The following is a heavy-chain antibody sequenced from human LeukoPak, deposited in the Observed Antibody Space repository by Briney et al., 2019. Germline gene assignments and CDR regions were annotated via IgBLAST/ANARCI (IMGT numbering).Heavy chain of an antibody. Sequence: SETLSLTCAVYGGSFSGSYWSWIRQPPGKGLEWIGEINHSGSTNYNPSLKSRVTMSVDTSKNQISLKVNSVTAADTAVYYCARESYSSSYLFDFWGQGTLVTVSS. V-gene: IGHV4-34*01. CDR3: ARESYSSSYLFDF. CDR1: GGSFSGSY. J-gene: IGHJ4*02. CDR2: INHSGST. D-gene: IGHD6-6*01.